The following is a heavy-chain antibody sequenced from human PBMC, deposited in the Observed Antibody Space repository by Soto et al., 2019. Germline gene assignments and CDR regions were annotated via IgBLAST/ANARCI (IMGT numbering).Heavy chain of an antibody. V-gene: IGHV1-2*02. Sequence: QVQLVQSGAEVKKPGASVKVSCKASGYTFTGYYMHWMRQAPGQGLEWMGWINPNSGGTNYAQKFQGRVTMTRDTSISTAYMELSRLRSDDTAVYYCARDQRILLVGAGAFDIWGQGTMVTVSS. CDR1: GYTFTGYY. J-gene: IGHJ3*02. CDR2: INPNSGGT. CDR3: ARDQRILLVGAGAFDI. D-gene: IGHD1-26*01.